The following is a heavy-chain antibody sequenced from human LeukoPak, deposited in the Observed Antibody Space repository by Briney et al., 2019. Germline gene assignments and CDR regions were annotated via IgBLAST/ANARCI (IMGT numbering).Heavy chain of an antibody. J-gene: IGHJ6*02. CDR2: ISGSGGST. Sequence: GGSMRLACAASGFTFSSNAMSWDRQVPGKWLEWVSAISGSGGSTYYADSVKGRFTISRDNSNNTLYLQMNSLRAEDTAVYYCAKCPLGEYYDILTGYYQRYYYYGMDVWGQGTTVTVSS. CDR3: AKCPLGEYYDILTGYYQRYYYYGMDV. CDR1: GFTFSSNA. V-gene: IGHV3-23*01. D-gene: IGHD3-9*01.